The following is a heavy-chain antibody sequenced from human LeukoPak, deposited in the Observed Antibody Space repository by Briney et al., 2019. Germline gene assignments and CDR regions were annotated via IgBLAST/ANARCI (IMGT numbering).Heavy chain of an antibody. CDR1: GGTFSSYT. Sequence: ASVKVSCKASGGTFSSYTISWVRQAPGQGLEWMGRIIPILGIANYAQKFQGRVTITADKSTSTAYMELSSLRSEDTAVYYCARADYGDYVMPYYHYGMDVWGQGTTVTVSS. CDR3: ARADYGDYVMPYYHYGMDV. D-gene: IGHD4-17*01. J-gene: IGHJ6*02. V-gene: IGHV1-69*02. CDR2: IIPILGIA.